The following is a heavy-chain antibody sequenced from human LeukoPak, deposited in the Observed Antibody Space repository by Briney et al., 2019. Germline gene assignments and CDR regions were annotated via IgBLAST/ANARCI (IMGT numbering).Heavy chain of an antibody. CDR2: VNPKSGGT. V-gene: IGHV1-2*02. CDR1: GYTFIDYY. CDR3: ARDRGNSDFDT. Sequence: GASVKVSCKTSGYTFIDYYMHWVRQAPGQGLEYMGWVNPKSGGTNFAEKFQGRVTMTRDTSMRTVYLEVSRLRSDDTAVYFCARDRGNSDFDTWGQGTLVTVSS. J-gene: IGHJ4*02. D-gene: IGHD1-1*01.